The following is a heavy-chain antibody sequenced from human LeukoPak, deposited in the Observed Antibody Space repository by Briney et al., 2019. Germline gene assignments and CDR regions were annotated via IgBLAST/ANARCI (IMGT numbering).Heavy chain of an antibody. D-gene: IGHD5-12*01. J-gene: IGHJ4*02. V-gene: IGHV3-21*01. CDR2: ISSSSSYI. Sequence: NSGGSLRLSCAASGFTFSSYSMNWVRQAPGKGLEWVSSISSSSSYIYYADSVKGRFTISRDNAKNSLYLQMNSLRAEDTAFYYCATKGGFADWGQGTLVTVSS. CDR1: GFTFSSYS. CDR3: ATKGGFAD.